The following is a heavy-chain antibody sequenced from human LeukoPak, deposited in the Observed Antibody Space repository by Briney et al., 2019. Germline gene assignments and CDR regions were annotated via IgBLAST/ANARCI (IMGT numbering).Heavy chain of an antibody. CDR2: IGRSSSPI. V-gene: IGHV3-48*04. Sequence: GGSLRLSCAASGFTFSTYSMNWVRQAPGKGLEWVSYIGRSSSPIYYADSVKGRFTISRDNAKNSLYLQMNSLRAEDTAVYYCARDYDIWSLDFWGQGTLVTVSS. CDR3: ARDYDIWSLDF. D-gene: IGHD3-3*01. J-gene: IGHJ4*02. CDR1: GFTFSTYS.